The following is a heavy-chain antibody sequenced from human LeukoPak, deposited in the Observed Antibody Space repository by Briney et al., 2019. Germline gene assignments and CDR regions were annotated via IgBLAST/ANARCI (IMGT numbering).Heavy chain of an antibody. V-gene: IGHV3-7*01. CDR1: GFTFSSYW. Sequence: GGSLRLSCAASGFTFSSYWMSWVRQAPGKGLEWVANIKQDGSEKYYVDSVKGRFTISRDNAKNSLYLQMNSLRAEDTAVYYCARIYSSGWSYWYFDPWGRGTLVTVSS. J-gene: IGHJ2*01. CDR2: IKQDGSEK. D-gene: IGHD6-19*01. CDR3: ARIYSSGWSYWYFDP.